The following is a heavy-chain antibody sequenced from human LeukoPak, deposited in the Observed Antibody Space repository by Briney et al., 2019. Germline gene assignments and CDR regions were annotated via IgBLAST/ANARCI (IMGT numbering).Heavy chain of an antibody. D-gene: IGHD2-2*01. Sequence: ASVKVSCKASGYTFTSYYIHWLRQAPGQGLEWMGIINPSGGGTDYAQKFQGRVTMTRDASTSTVYMEVSSLRSEDTAVYYCATPPRYCSSTSCYDYWGQGTLVTVSS. CDR2: INPSGGGT. CDR3: ATPPRYCSSTSCYDY. CDR1: GYTFTSYY. J-gene: IGHJ4*02. V-gene: IGHV1-46*01.